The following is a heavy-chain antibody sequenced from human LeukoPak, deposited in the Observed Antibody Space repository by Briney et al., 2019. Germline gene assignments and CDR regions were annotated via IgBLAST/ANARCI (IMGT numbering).Heavy chain of an antibody. J-gene: IGHJ4*02. D-gene: IGHD1-26*01. V-gene: IGHV3-15*01. CDR3: TTDLKWELRSDY. CDR1: GFTFSSAW. CDR2: IKSKTDGGTT. Sequence: PGGSLRLSCAASGFTFSSAWMSWVRQAPGKGLEWVGRIKSKTDGGTTDYAAPVKGRFTISRDDSKNTLYLQMNSLKTEDTAVYYCTTDLKWELRSDYWGQGTLVTVSS.